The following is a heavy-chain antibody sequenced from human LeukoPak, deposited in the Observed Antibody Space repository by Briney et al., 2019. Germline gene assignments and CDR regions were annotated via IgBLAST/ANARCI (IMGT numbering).Heavy chain of an antibody. CDR3: ARHIRPVVRGVFGWFDP. V-gene: IGHV4-34*01. D-gene: IGHD3-10*01. Sequence: PSETLSLTCAVYGGSFSGYYWSWIRQPPGKGLEWIGEINHSGSTNYNPSLKSRVTISVDTSKNQFSLKLSSVTAADTAVYYCARHIRPVVRGVFGWFDPWGQGTLVTVSS. J-gene: IGHJ5*02. CDR1: GGSFSGYY. CDR2: INHSGST.